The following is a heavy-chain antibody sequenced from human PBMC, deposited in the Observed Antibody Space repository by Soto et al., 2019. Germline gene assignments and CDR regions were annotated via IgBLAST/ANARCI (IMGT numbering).Heavy chain of an antibody. Sequence: PSETLSLTCTVSGGSISSYYWSWIRQPPGKGLEWIGYIYYSGSTNYNPSLKSRVTISVDTSKNQFSLKLSSVTAADTAVYYCARALYSSGSFMDVWGQGTTVTVSS. J-gene: IGHJ6*02. V-gene: IGHV4-59*01. CDR3: ARALYSSGSFMDV. CDR2: IYYSGST. D-gene: IGHD6-19*01. CDR1: GGSISSYY.